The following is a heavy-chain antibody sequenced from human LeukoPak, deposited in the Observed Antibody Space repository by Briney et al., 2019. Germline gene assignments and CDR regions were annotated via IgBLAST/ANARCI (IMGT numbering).Heavy chain of an antibody. J-gene: IGHJ3*02. CDR3: ARPELGDAFDI. V-gene: IGHV4-39*01. Sequence: SETLSLTCTVSGGSISSSSYYWGWFRQPPGKGLEWIGSIYYSGSTYYNPSLKSRVTISVDTSKNQFSLKLSSVTAADTAVYYCARPELGDAFDIWGQGTMVTVSS. CDR1: GGSISSSSYY. CDR2: IYYSGST. D-gene: IGHD7-27*01.